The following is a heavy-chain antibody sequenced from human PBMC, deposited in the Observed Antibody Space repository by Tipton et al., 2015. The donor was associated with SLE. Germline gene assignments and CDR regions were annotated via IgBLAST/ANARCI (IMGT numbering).Heavy chain of an antibody. CDR2: IWYDGSNK. V-gene: IGHV3-33*01. D-gene: IGHD4-17*01. CDR3: AREARVTSKSYYYYMDV. Sequence: SLRLPCAASGFIFTNYGMHWVRQAPGKGLEWVAVIWYDGSNKYYADSVKGRFTISRDNSKNTLFLQMNSLRAEDTAVYYCAREARVTSKSYYYYMDVWGKGTTVTVSS. CDR1: GFIFTNYG. J-gene: IGHJ6*03.